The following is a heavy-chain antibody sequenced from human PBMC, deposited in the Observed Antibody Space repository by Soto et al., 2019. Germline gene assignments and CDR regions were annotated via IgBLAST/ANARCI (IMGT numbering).Heavy chain of an antibody. CDR1: GFTISDYY. CDR2: ISSSSSYT. D-gene: IGHD3-10*01. Sequence: PGGSLRLSCAASGFTISDYYMSWIRQAPGKGLEWVSYISSSSSYTNYADSVKGRFTISRDNAKNSLYLQMNSLRAEDTAVYYCARVFRGLYYFDYWGQGTLVT. V-gene: IGHV3-11*06. CDR3: ARVFRGLYYFDY. J-gene: IGHJ4*02.